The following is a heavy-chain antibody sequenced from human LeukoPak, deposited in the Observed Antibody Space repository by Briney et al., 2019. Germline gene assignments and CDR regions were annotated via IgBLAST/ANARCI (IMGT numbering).Heavy chain of an antibody. Sequence: ASVKVSCKASGYTFASYGISWVRQAPGQGLEWIGWISAYNGNTNYAQKFQDRATLTTDTSATTVYMELTSLRSDDTAIYYCARDGTEDVRRSSQFYVKYNYNGMDVWGQGTMVTVSS. CDR1: GYTFASYG. D-gene: IGHD1-1*01. CDR3: ARDGTEDVRRSSQFYVKYNYNGMDV. J-gene: IGHJ6*02. V-gene: IGHV1-18*01. CDR2: ISAYNGNT.